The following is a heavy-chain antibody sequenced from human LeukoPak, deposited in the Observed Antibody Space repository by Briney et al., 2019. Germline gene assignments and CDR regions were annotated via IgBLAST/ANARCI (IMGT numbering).Heavy chain of an antibody. CDR2: INSDGSST. J-gene: IGHJ4*02. Sequence: GGSLRLSCAASGLTFSSYWMHWVRQAPGKGLVWVSRINSDGSSTSYADSVKGRFTISRDNAKNTLYLQMNSLRAEDTAVYYCARRSSGSPPYYFGYWGQGTLVTVSS. D-gene: IGHD1-26*01. V-gene: IGHV3-74*01. CDR3: ARRSSGSPPYYFGY. CDR1: GLTFSSYW.